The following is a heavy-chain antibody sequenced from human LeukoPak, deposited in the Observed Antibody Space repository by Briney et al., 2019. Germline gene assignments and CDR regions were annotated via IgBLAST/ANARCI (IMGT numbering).Heavy chain of an antibody. CDR2: INSDGSST. J-gene: IGHJ4*02. Sequence: GGSLRLSCAASGLTFSSYWMHWVRQAPGKGLVWVSRINSDGSSTSYADSVKGRFTISRDNAKNTLYLQMNSLRAEDTAVYYCARRSSGSPPYYFGYWGQGTLVTVSS. D-gene: IGHD1-26*01. V-gene: IGHV3-74*01. CDR3: ARRSSGSPPYYFGY. CDR1: GLTFSSYW.